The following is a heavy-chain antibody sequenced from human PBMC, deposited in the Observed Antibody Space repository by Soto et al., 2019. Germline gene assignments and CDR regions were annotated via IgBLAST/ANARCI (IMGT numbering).Heavy chain of an antibody. CDR3: ASSAGGYSPLDY. CDR2: IYYSGST. J-gene: IGHJ4*02. D-gene: IGHD6-13*01. Sequence: QLQLQESGPGLVKPSETLSLTCTVSGGSISSSSYYWGWIRQPPGKGLEWIGSIYYSGSTYYNPSLKSRVTISVDTSKNQFSLKLSSVTAADTAVYYCASSAGGYSPLDYWGQGTLVTVSS. CDR1: GGSISSSSYY. V-gene: IGHV4-39*01.